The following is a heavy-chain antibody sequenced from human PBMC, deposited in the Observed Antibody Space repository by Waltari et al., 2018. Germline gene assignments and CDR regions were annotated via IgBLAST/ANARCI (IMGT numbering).Heavy chain of an antibody. V-gene: IGHV4-59*01. D-gene: IGHD6-19*01. CDR1: GGSISSYY. CDR2: IYYSGST. CDR3: ARDKLAVAGNGMDV. Sequence: QVQLQESGPGLVKPSETLSLTCTVSGGSISSYYWSWIRQPPGKGLEWIGYIYYSGSTNHNPSLKSRVTISVDTSKNQFSLKLSSVTAADTAVYYCARDKLAVAGNGMDVWGQGTTVTVSS. J-gene: IGHJ6*02.